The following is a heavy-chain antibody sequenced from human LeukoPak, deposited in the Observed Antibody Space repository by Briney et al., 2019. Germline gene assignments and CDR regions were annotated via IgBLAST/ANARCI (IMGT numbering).Heavy chain of an antibody. CDR2: IYYSGTT. Sequence: PSETLSLTCTVSGGPISSYYWSWIRQPPGKGLDWIGYIYYSGTTNYNPSLKSRVTISVDTSKNQFSLKLNSVTAADTAVYYCVRDSRHSSRGNWFDPWGQGTLVTVSS. CDR3: VRDSRHSSRGNWFDP. CDR1: GGPISSYY. V-gene: IGHV4-59*01. D-gene: IGHD6-13*01. J-gene: IGHJ5*02.